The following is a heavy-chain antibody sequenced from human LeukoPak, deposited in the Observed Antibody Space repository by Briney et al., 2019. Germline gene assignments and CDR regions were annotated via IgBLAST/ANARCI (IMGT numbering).Heavy chain of an antibody. CDR3: AKLNMAYCGGDCWIGEHDAFDI. V-gene: IGHV3-43D*03. J-gene: IGHJ3*02. CDR1: GFTFDDYA. Sequence: GGSLRLSCAASGFTFDDYAMHWVRQAPGKGLEWVSLISWDGGIIYYADSVKGRFTISRDNSKNTLYLQMNSLRAEDTAVYYCAKLNMAYCGGDCWIGEHDAFDIWGQGTMVTVSS. D-gene: IGHD2-21*02. CDR2: ISWDGGII.